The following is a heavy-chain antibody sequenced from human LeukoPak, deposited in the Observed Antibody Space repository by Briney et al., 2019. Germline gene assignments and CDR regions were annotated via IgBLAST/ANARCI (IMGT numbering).Heavy chain of an antibody. CDR3: VRAYTTSGTYAEP. Sequence: PGGSLRLSCTASGFTFSTCAMGWTRQAPGKVLEWVSGIGSNGVNTYYADSAKGRFTISRDNSENTVYLQMNSLRAEDTALYYCVRAYTTSGTYAEPWGQGTLVTVSS. CDR1: GFTFSTCA. V-gene: IGHV3-23*01. D-gene: IGHD1-26*01. CDR2: IGSNGVNT. J-gene: IGHJ4*02.